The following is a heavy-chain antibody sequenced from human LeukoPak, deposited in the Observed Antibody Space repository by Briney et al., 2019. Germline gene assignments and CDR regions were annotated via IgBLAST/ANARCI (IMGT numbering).Heavy chain of an antibody. J-gene: IGHJ4*02. CDR2: INPNSGGT. V-gene: IGHV1-2*02. CDR3: ARVRSNNHYYHSPIFDY. D-gene: IGHD3-22*01. Sequence: ASVKVSCKASGYTFTGYYMHWVRRAPGQGLEWMGWINPNSGGTNYAQKFQGRVTMTRDTPISTAYMELSRLRSDDTAVYYCARVRSNNHYYHSPIFDYWGQGTLVTVSS. CDR1: GYTFTGYY.